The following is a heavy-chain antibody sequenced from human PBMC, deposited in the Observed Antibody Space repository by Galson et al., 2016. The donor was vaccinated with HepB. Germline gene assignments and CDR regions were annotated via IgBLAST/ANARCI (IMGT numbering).Heavy chain of an antibody. V-gene: IGHV1-46*01. Sequence: SVKVSCKASGYTFTSDYMHWVRQAPGQGLEWMGIINPRGGSTNYAQQFQGRVTMTRDTSTSTVYLELSSLRSEDTAIYYCARSDTTGFYYTFCDWGQGTLVTLSS. CDR2: INPRGGST. J-gene: IGHJ4*02. CDR1: GYTFTSDY. CDR3: ARSDTTGFYYTFCD. D-gene: IGHD3-22*01.